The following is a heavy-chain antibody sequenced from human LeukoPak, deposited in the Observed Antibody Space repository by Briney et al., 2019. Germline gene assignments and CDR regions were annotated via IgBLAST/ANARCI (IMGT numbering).Heavy chain of an antibody. CDR2: VYTSGST. D-gene: IGHD2-2*01. CDR3: ARVSTTSAYYMDV. Sequence: SETLSLTCTVSGGSTSVYYWSWIRQPAGKGLEWIGRVYTSGSTNYNPSLKSRVTMSVDTSNNQFSLKLSSVTAADTAVYYCARVSTTSAYYMDVWGKGTTVTVSS. CDR1: GGSTSVYY. J-gene: IGHJ6*03. V-gene: IGHV4-4*07.